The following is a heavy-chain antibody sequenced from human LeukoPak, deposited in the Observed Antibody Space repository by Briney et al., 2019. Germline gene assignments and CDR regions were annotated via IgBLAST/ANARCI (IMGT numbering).Heavy chain of an antibody. D-gene: IGHD1-26*01. Sequence: GGSLRLSCAASGFTVSSNYMSWVRQAPGKGLEWVSIIYSGGSTYYADSVRGRFTISRDNSKNTLYLLMNSLRAEDTAVYYCARAYSGSYYYYDMDVWGQGTTVTVSS. J-gene: IGHJ6*02. CDR3: ARAYSGSYYYYDMDV. CDR1: GFTVSSNY. CDR2: IYSGGST. V-gene: IGHV3-66*01.